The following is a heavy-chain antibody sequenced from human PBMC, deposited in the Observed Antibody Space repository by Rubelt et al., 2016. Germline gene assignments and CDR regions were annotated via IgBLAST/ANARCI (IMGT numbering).Heavy chain of an antibody. J-gene: IGHJ2*01. CDR3: ARDLLSSTSNSVWYFDL. V-gene: IGHV3-7*01. Sequence: EVQLVESGGGLVQPGGSLRLSCAASEFTFSSYWMTWVRQAPGKGLEWVANIKEDGSDKYYVDSVKGRFTISRDNAKNSLYLQMNSLRAEDTAVYYCARDLLSSTSNSVWYFDLWGRGTLVTVSS. D-gene: IGHD2-2*01. CDR1: EFTFSSYW. CDR2: IKEDGSDK.